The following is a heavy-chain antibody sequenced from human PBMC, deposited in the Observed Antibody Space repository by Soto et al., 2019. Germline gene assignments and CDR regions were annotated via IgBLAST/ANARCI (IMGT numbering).Heavy chain of an antibody. CDR3: ERDYSSTEPDY. J-gene: IGHJ4*02. CDR2: ISYDGSNK. CDR1: GFTFSSYA. Sequence: QVQLVESGGGVVQPGRSLRLSCAASGFTFSSYAMHWVRQAPGKGLEWVAVISYDGSNKYYADSVKGRFTISRDNSKNTLYLQMNRLRAEDTAVYYCERDYSSTEPDYWGQGTLVTVSS. D-gene: IGHD2-2*01. V-gene: IGHV3-30-3*01.